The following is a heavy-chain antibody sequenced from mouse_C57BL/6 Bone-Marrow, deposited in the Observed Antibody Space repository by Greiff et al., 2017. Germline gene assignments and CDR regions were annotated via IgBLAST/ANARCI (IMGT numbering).Heavy chain of an antibody. CDR1: GYTFTSYG. Sequence: VQLQQSGAELARPGASVKLSCKASGYTFTSYGISWVKQRTGQGLEWIGEIYPRSGNTYYNEKFKGKATLTADNSSSTAYMELRSLTSKDSAGYFCAGKLTPYWGQGTLVTVSA. CDR2: IYPRSGNT. J-gene: IGHJ3*01. CDR3: AGKLTPY. V-gene: IGHV1-81*01.